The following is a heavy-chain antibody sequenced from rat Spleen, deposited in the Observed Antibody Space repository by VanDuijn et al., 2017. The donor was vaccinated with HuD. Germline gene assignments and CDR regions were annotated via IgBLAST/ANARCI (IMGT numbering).Heavy chain of an antibody. V-gene: IGHV3-3*01. J-gene: IGHJ2*01. CDR3: ARDGAMVVLIPFDY. Sequence: EVQLQESGPGLVKPSQSLSLTCSVTGYSITSSYRWNWIRKFPGNKLEWMGYINSAGSTNYNPSLKSRISITRDTSKNQFFLQVNSVTTEDTATDYCARDGAMVVLIPFDYWGQGVMVTVSS. CDR1: GYSITSSYR. CDR2: INSAGST. D-gene: IGHD1-12*02.